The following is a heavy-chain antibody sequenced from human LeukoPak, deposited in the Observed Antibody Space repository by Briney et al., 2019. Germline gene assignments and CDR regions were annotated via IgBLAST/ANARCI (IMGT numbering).Heavy chain of an antibody. D-gene: IGHD4-17*01. Sequence: PGGSLRLSCAASGFTFSSYSMNWVRQAPGKGLEWVSSISSSSSYIYYADSVKGRFTISRDNSKNTLYLQMNSLRAEDTAVYYCAKDLTVTTIFYYYYGMDVWGQGTTVTVSS. J-gene: IGHJ6*02. V-gene: IGHV3-21*04. CDR2: ISSSSSYI. CDR1: GFTFSSYS. CDR3: AKDLTVTTIFYYYYGMDV.